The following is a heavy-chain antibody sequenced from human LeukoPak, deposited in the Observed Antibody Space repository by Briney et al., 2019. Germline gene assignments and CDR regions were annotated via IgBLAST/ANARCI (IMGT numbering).Heavy chain of an antibody. CDR3: ARVPSPYNWNYFLDY. CDR1: GFTFSSYP. D-gene: IGHD1-7*01. V-gene: IGHV3-64*01. Sequence: PGGSLRLSCAASGFTFSSYPMHWVRQAPGKGLEYVSAISSNGGSTYYANSVKGRFTISRDNSKNTLYLQMGSLRAEDMAVYYCARVPSPYNWNYFLDYWGQGTLVTVSS. J-gene: IGHJ4*02. CDR2: ISSNGGST.